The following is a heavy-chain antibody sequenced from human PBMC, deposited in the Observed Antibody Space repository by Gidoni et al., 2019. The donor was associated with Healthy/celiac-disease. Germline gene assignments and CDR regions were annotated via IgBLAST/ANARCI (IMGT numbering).Heavy chain of an antibody. V-gene: IGHV4-34*01. D-gene: IGHD5-18*01. CDR3: ARGRAWIQLWLAGQWFDP. CDR2: INHSGST. CDR1: GGSFSGYY. J-gene: IGHJ5*02. Sequence: QVQLQQWGAGLLKPSETLSLTCAVYGGSFSGYYWSWIRQPPGKGLEWIGEINHSGSTNYNPSLKSRVNISVDTSKNQFSLKLSSVTAADTAVYYCARGRAWIQLWLAGQWFDPWGQGTLVTVSS.